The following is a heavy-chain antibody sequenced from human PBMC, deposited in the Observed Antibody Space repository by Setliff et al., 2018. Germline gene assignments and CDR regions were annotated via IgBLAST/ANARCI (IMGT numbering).Heavy chain of an antibody. D-gene: IGHD6-13*01. CDR3: AREMEAAGQRAFDI. Sequence: PGGSLRLSCAASGFTFSNYAMTWVRQAPGKGLEWVSAISGSGDATYYADSVKGRFTMSRDNANNALYLQMNSLTAEDTAVYYCAREMEAAGQRAFDIWGQGTMVTVSS. CDR2: ISGSGDAT. CDR1: GFTFSNYA. V-gene: IGHV3-23*01. J-gene: IGHJ3*02.